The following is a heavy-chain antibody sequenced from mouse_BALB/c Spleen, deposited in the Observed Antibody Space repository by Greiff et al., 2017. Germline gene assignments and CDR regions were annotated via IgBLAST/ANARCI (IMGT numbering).Heavy chain of an antibody. CDR1: GFTFSNYW. V-gene: IGHV6-6*02. CDR3: TPNWEGFAY. J-gene: IGHJ3*01. CDR2: IRLKSNNYAT. Sequence: EVKLQESGGGLVQPGGSMKLSCVASGFTFSNYWMNWVRQSPEKGLEWVAEIRLKSNNYATHYAESVKGRFTISRDDSKSSVYLQMNNLRAEDTGIYYCTPNWEGFAYWGQGTLVTVSA. D-gene: IGHD4-1*01.